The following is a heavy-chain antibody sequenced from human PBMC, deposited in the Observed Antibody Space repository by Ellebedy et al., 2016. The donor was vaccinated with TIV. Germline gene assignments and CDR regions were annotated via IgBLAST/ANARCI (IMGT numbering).Heavy chain of an antibody. Sequence: ASVKVSCKASGDTFTGYYMHWVRQAPGQGLEWMGWINPNSGGTNYAQKFKGRVTMTRDTSIGTAYMELSRLRSDDSAVYYCARDDYDILTGSGSYFDSWGQGTLVTVSS. CDR1: GDTFTGYY. J-gene: IGHJ4*02. V-gene: IGHV1-2*02. D-gene: IGHD3-9*01. CDR2: INPNSGGT. CDR3: ARDDYDILTGSGSYFDS.